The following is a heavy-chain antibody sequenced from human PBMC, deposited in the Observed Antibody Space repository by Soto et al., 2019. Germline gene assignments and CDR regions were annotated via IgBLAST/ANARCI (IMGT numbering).Heavy chain of an antibody. V-gene: IGHV3-23*01. CDR3: AKRLSICAGGNCFATFDL. J-gene: IGHJ3*01. CDR1: GFTFSEYA. D-gene: IGHD2-8*02. CDR2: ISASGANT. Sequence: EVQLLESGGGLIQPGGSLRLSCAASGFTFSEYAMSWVRQAPGKGLEWISTISASGANTFYTNSVKGRFTISRDKSENTLYLQMNSLRDDDTAVFYCAKRLSICAGGNCFATFDLWGQGTMVTVSS.